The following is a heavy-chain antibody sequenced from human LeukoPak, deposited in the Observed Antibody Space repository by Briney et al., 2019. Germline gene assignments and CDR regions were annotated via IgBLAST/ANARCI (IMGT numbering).Heavy chain of an antibody. D-gene: IGHD6-6*01. Sequence: ASVKVSCKASGYTFNSYGISWVRQAPGQGPEWMGWVSAYNGKTNYAQKFQGRVTMTTDTSTSTAYMHLRSLRSDDTAVYYCARLGSSSRTRYNWFDPWGQGTLVTVSS. CDR2: VSAYNGKT. J-gene: IGHJ5*02. V-gene: IGHV1-18*01. CDR1: GYTFNSYG. CDR3: ARLGSSSRTRYNWFDP.